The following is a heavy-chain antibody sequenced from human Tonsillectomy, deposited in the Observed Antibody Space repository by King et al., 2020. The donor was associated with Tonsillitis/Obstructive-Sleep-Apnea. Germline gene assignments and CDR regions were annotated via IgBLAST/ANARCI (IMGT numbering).Heavy chain of an antibody. J-gene: IGHJ5*02. D-gene: IGHD3-10*01. CDR2: IYPGDSDT. Sequence: LVQSGAEVKKPGESLKISCKGSGYIFTTYWIGWVRQMPGKGLEWMGIIYPGDSDTRYSPSFQGQVTISADKSISTAYLQWSSLKASDTAMYYCARLNMVRGVHNWFDPWGQGTLVTVSS. V-gene: IGHV5-51*01. CDR3: ARLNMVRGVHNWFDP. CDR1: GYIFTTYW.